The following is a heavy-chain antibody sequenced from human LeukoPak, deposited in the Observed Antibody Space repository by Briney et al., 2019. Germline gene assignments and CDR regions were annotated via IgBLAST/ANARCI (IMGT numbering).Heavy chain of an antibody. CDR1: GFTFSSYW. J-gene: IGHJ4*02. Sequence: GGSLRLSCAASGFTFSSYWMSWVRQAPGKGLEWVANIKQDGSEKYYVDSVKGRFTISRDNAKNSLYLQLNSLRAEDTAVYYCARARGGYDFDYWGQGTLVTVSS. CDR3: ARARGGYDFDY. D-gene: IGHD5-12*01. CDR2: IKQDGSEK. V-gene: IGHV3-7*03.